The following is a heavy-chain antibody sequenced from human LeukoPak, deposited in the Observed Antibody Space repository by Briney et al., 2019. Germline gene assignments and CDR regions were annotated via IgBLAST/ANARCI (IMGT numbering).Heavy chain of an antibody. CDR2: VYYSGSP. CDR1: GGSISSYY. V-gene: IGHV4-59*01. CDR3: ARYHGSSSWYWYFDY. D-gene: IGHD6-13*01. Sequence: SETLSLTCTVSGGSISSYYWTWIRQPPGKGLEWIGCVYYSGSPNYNPSLKSRVTISVDTSKNQFSPKLSSVTAADTAVYYCARYHGSSSWYWYFDYWGQGTLVTVSS. J-gene: IGHJ4*02.